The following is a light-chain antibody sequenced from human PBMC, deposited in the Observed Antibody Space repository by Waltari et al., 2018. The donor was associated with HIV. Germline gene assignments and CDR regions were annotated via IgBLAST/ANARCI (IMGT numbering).Light chain of an antibody. CDR2: KNT. Sequence: SYELTQPLSVSVALGQTARITCGGSNIGSKNVHWYQQRPGQAPVLVVYKNTNRPSGIPGRVAGSNSGNTATLTISRAQAGDEADYYCQVWDNTAAVFGGGTKLTVL. CDR3: QVWDNTAAV. J-gene: IGLJ2*01. CDR1: NIGSKN. V-gene: IGLV3-9*01.